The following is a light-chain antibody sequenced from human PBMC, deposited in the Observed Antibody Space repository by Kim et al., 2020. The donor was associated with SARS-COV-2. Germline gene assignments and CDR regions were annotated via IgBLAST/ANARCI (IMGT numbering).Light chain of an antibody. CDR2: DVS. J-gene: IGLJ1*01. Sequence: QSALTQPASVSGSPGQSITISCTGTSSDVGAYNYVSWYQQHPGKAPKLMIYDVSKRPSGVSNRFSGSKSGNTASLTISGLQAEDEADYYCSSYTSSSTYVFGSGTKV. V-gene: IGLV2-14*01. CDR3: SSYTSSSTYV. CDR1: SSDVGAYNY.